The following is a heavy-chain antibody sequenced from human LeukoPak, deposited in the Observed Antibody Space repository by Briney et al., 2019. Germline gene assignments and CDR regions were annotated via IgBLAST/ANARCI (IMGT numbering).Heavy chain of an antibody. V-gene: IGHV3-23*01. D-gene: IGHD1-26*01. CDR1: GVTFSSYA. CDR2: ISGSGGST. Sequence: GGSLRLSCAASGVTFSSYAMSWVRQAQGEGMGWVSAISGSGGSTSYADSVKGRFTISRDNSKNTLYLQMNSLRADDTAVYYCAKGRMGATLDFDDWGQGTLVTVSS. J-gene: IGHJ4*02. CDR3: AKGRMGATLDFDD.